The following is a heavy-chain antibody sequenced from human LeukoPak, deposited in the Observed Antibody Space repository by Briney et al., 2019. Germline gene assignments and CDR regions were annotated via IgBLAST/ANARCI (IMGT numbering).Heavy chain of an antibody. D-gene: IGHD3-16*01. CDR1: GGSFSGYY. J-gene: IGHJ4*02. CDR3: ARHYGL. Sequence: PSETLSLTCAVYGGSFSGYYWSWIRQPPGKGLEWIGEINHSGSTNYNPSLKSRVTISVDTSKNQFSLKLSSVTAADTAVYHCARHYGLWGQGTLVTVSS. V-gene: IGHV4-34*01. CDR2: INHSGST.